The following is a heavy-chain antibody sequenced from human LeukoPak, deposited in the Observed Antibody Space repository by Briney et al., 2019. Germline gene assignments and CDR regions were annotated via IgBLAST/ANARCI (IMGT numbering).Heavy chain of an antibody. CDR2: IYYSGST. Sequence: PSETLSLTCTVSGDSISTGGYYWTWIRQHPGKGLAWIGYIYYSGSTDYNPSLRSRLNISIDTSKNQFSLKLTSVTAADTAVYYCAREITIFGTVMGFDTWGPGTVVTVSS. CDR1: GDSISTGGYY. J-gene: IGHJ5*02. D-gene: IGHD3-3*01. CDR3: AREITIFGTVMGFDT. V-gene: IGHV4-31*03.